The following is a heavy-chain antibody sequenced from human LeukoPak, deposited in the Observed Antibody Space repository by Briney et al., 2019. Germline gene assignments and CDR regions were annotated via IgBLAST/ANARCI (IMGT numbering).Heavy chain of an antibody. Sequence: SSETLSLTCAVSGYSISSGYYWGWIRQPPGQGLEWIGSMYHSGSTYYNPSLKSRVTISVDTSKNRFSLKLSSVTAADTAVYYCARVGDILTGYPHFDYWGQGTLVTVSS. V-gene: IGHV4-38-2*01. CDR3: ARVGDILTGYPHFDY. J-gene: IGHJ4*02. CDR1: GYSISSGYY. D-gene: IGHD3-9*01. CDR2: MYHSGST.